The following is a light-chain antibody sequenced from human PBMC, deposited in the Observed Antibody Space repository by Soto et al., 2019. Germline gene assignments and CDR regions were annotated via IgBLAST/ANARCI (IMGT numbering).Light chain of an antibody. Sequence: EIVMTQSPATLSVSPGERATLSCRASQSVDSNLAWYQQKPGQAPRLLIYGASNRATGIPARFSGSGSGTEFTLTISSLQSEDLAVYYCQQYNNWLQYTFGQATKLEIK. CDR1: QSVDSN. J-gene: IGKJ2*01. V-gene: IGKV3-15*01. CDR2: GAS. CDR3: QQYNNWLQYT.